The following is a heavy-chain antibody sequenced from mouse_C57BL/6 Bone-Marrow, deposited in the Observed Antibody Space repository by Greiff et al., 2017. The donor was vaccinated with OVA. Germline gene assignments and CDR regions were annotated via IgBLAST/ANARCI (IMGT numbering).Heavy chain of an antibody. V-gene: IGHV2-2*01. CDR1: GFSLTSYG. Sequence: QVQLKQSGPGLVQPSQSLSITCTVSGFSLTSYGVHWVRQSPGKGLEWLGVIWSGGSTDYNAAFISRLSISKDNSKSQVFFKMNSLQADDTAIYYCASNWDVSPYYAMDYWGQGTSVTVSS. CDR3: ASNWDVSPYYAMDY. CDR2: IWSGGST. D-gene: IGHD4-1*01. J-gene: IGHJ4*01.